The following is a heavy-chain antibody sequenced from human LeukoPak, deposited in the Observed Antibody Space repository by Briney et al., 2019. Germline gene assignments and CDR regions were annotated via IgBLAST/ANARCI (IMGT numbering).Heavy chain of an antibody. CDR2: IWYDGSNK. V-gene: IGHV3-33*06. J-gene: IGHJ6*03. CDR3: AKDGYYDFWSGYGYYYYYMDV. CDR1: GFTFSSYG. D-gene: IGHD3-3*01. Sequence: GGSLRLSCAASGFTFSSYGMHWVRQAPGKGLEWVAVIWYDGSNKYYADSVKGRFTISRDNSKNTLYLQVNSLRAEDTAVYYCAKDGYYDFWSGYGYYYYYMDVWGKETTVTVSS.